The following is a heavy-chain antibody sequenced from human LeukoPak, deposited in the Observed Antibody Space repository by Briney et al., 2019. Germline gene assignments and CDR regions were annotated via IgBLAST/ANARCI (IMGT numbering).Heavy chain of an antibody. V-gene: IGHV3-23*01. J-gene: IGHJ5*02. D-gene: IGHD2-21*02. CDR1: GFTFNIYA. CDR2: ISGSGGST. Sequence: GGSLRLSCVASGFTFNIYAMSWVRQAPGKGLEWVSAISGSGGSTYYADSVKGRFTISRDNSKNTLFLQMNSLRAEDTAVYYCAKVNRHIVVVTAIDHWGQGTLVTVSS. CDR3: AKVNRHIVVVTAIDH.